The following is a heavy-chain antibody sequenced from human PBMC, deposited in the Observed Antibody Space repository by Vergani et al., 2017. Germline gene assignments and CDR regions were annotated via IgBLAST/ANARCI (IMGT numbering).Heavy chain of an antibody. V-gene: IGHV3-30*18. CDR3: AKDHLWFGSNYFDY. CDR2: ISYDGSNK. Sequence: QVQLVESGGGVVQPGRSLRLSCAASGFTFSSYGMHWVRQAPGKGLEWVAVISYDGSNKYYADSVKGRFTISRDNSKNTLYLQMNSLGAEDTAVYYCAKDHLWFGSNYFDYWGQGTLVTVSS. D-gene: IGHD3-10*01. CDR1: GFTFSSYG. J-gene: IGHJ4*02.